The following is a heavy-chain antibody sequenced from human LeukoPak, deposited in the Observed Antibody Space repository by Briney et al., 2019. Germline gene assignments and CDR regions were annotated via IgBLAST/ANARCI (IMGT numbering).Heavy chain of an antibody. CDR3: AMGGYYDSSGYRL. CDR2: ISSSGSTI. CDR1: GFTFSDYY. D-gene: IGHD3-22*01. J-gene: IGHJ4*02. V-gene: IGHV3-11*01. Sequence: GGSLRLSCAASGFTFSDYYMSWIRQAPGKGLEWVSYISSSGSTIYYADSVKGRFTISRDNAKNSLYLQMNSLRTEDTALYYCAMGGYYDSSGYRLWGQGTLVTASS.